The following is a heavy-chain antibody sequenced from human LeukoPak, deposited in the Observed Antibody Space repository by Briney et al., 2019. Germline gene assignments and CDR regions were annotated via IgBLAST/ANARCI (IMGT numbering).Heavy chain of an antibody. CDR1: GGSISSYY. J-gene: IGHJ4*02. CDR3: ARRTYYYDSSDHFDY. D-gene: IGHD3-22*01. Sequence: SETLSLTCSVSGGSISSYYWSWIRQPPGKGLEWIGDIYYSGSTNYNPSLKSRVTISIDTSRNQFSLQLSSVSAADTAVYYCARRTYYYDSSDHFDYWGQGTLVTVSS. V-gene: IGHV4-59*08. CDR2: IYYSGST.